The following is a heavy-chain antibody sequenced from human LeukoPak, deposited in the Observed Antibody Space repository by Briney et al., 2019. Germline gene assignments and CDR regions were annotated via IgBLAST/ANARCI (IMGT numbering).Heavy chain of an antibody. J-gene: IGHJ1*01. CDR2: ISSSSKHM. Sequence: GGSLRLSCAASGFIFRTYSMNWVRQAPGKGLEWVSSISSSSKHMYYADSVKGRFSISRDDAKNSLFLQMNGLRAEDTAVYYYVRDMTTTTTCYLQHWGQGTLVTVSS. D-gene: IGHD4-17*01. CDR3: VRDMTTTTTCYLQH. V-gene: IGHV3-21*01. CDR1: GFIFRTYS.